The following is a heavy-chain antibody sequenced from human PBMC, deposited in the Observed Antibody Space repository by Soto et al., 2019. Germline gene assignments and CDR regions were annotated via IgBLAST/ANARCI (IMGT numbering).Heavy chain of an antibody. V-gene: IGHV4-39*01. D-gene: IGHD3-16*01. CDR1: GGSISSSSYY. CDR3: AKLPPIMITFGGVNDYYYYGMDV. J-gene: IGHJ6*02. Sequence: SETLSLTCTVSGGSISSSSYYWGWIRHPPGKGLEWIGSIYYSGSTYYNPSLKSRVTISVDTSKNQFSLKLSSVTAADTAVYYCAKLPPIMITFGGVNDYYYYGMDVWGQGTTVTVSS. CDR2: IYYSGST.